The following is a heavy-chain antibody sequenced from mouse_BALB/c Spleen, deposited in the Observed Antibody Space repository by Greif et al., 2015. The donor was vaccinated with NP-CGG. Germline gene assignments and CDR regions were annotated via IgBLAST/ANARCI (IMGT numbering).Heavy chain of an antibody. V-gene: IGHV1-14*01. CDR2: INPYNDGT. D-gene: IGHD3-2*01. J-gene: IGHJ3*01. CDR3: ARGGGQLGLRFAY. Sequence: VQLKESGPELVKPGASVKMSCKASGYTFTSYVMHWVKQKPGQGLEWIGYINPYNDGTKYNEKFKGKATLTSDKSSSTSYQELSSLASEDSAVYYCARGGGQLGLRFAYWGQGTLVTVSA. CDR1: GYTFTSYV.